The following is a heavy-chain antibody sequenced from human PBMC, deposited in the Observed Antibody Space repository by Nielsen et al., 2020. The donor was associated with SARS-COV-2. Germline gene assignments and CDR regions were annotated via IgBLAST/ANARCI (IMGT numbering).Heavy chain of an antibody. CDR1: GFTFSSYA. Sequence: GVLKISCAASGFTFSSYAMSWVRQAPGKGLEWVSAISGSGGSTYYADSVKGRFTISRDNSKNTLYLQMNSLRAEDTAVYYCAKNDGGNEYYFDYWGQGTLVTVSS. CDR2: ISGSGGST. CDR3: AKNDGGNEYYFDY. D-gene: IGHD4-23*01. V-gene: IGHV3-23*01. J-gene: IGHJ4*02.